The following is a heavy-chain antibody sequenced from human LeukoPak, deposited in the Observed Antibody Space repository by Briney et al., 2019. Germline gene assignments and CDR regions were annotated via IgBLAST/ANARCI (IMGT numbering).Heavy chain of an antibody. CDR3: ARDIPGVNVY. V-gene: IGHV3-53*01. J-gene: IGHJ4*02. CDR2: SYSDGRT. Sequence: GGSLRLSCAASGFTFSNAWMNWVRQAPGKGLEWVSISYSDGRTYYVDSVKGRFTISRDNSKNTLYLQMNSLRAEDTAVYYCARDIPGVNVYWGQGTLVTVSS. D-gene: IGHD3-10*01. CDR1: GFTFSNAW.